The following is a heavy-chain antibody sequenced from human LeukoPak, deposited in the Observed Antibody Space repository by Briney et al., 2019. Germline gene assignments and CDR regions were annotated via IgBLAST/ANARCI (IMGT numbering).Heavy chain of an antibody. J-gene: IGHJ6*03. CDR1: GFTFSSYA. CDR3: ARGTGGSGSYYIPYYYYYMDV. V-gene: IGHV3-64*01. D-gene: IGHD3-10*01. CDR2: ISSNGGST. Sequence: GGSLRLSCAASGFTFSSYAMHWVRQAPGKGLEYVSAISSNGGSTYYANSVKGRFTISRDNSKNTLYLQMGSLRAEDMAVYYCARGTGGSGSYYIPYYYYYMDVWGKGTTVTVSS.